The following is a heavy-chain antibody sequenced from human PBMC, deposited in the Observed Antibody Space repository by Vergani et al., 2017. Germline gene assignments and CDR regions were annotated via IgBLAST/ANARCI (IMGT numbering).Heavy chain of an antibody. Sequence: QVQLQQWGAGLLKPSETLSLTCAVYGRSFSGYYWSWIRQPPGKGLEWIGEINHSGSTNYNPSLKSRVTISVDTSKNQFSLKLSSVTAADTAVYYCARTPRLRIRNYYYYGMDVWGQGTTVTVSS. J-gene: IGHJ6*02. D-gene: IGHD5-12*01. CDR2: INHSGST. CDR3: ARTPRLRIRNYYYYGMDV. CDR1: GRSFSGYY. V-gene: IGHV4-34*01.